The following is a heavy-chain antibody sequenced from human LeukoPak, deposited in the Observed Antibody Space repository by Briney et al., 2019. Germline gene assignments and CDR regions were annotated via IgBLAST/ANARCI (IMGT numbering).Heavy chain of an antibody. CDR2: IRYVGSDK. D-gene: IGHD1-7*01. CDR3: AKRTATDPKSITGTKWTLEY. V-gene: IGHV3-30*02. CDR1: GFTFSSCG. J-gene: IGHJ4*02. Sequence: GGSLRLSCAASGFTFSSCGMHWVRQAPGKGLEWVAFIRYVGSDKYYANSVKGRFTISRDNSKSTLYLQMNSLRADDTAVYYCAKRTATDPKSITGTKWTLEYWGQGTLVTVPS.